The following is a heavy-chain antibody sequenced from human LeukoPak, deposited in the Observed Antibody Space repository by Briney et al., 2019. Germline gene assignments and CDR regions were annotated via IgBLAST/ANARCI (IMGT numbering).Heavy chain of an antibody. CDR3: ARDLEGTHQFDY. CDR1: GYTFTSYA. D-gene: IGHD3-10*01. V-gene: IGHV1-3*01. Sequence: ASVKVSCKASGYTFTSYAMHWVRQAPGQRLEWMGWINAGNGNTKYSQKFQGRVTITRDTSASTAYMELSSLRSEDTAVYYCARDLEGTHQFDYWGQGTLVTVSS. CDR2: INAGNGNT. J-gene: IGHJ4*02.